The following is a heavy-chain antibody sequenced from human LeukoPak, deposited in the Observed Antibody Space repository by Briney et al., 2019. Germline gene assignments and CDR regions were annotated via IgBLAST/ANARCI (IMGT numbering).Heavy chain of an antibody. D-gene: IGHD2-2*02. CDR3: ARGGPKDIVVVPAAIGGVEFDY. CDR1: GGSFSGYY. Sequence: SETLSLTCAVYGGSFSGYYWSWIRQPPGKGLEWIGEINHSGSTNYNPSLKSRVTISVDTSKNQFSLKLSSVTAADTAVYYCARGGPKDIVVVPAAIGGVEFDYWGQGTLVTVSS. J-gene: IGHJ4*02. CDR2: INHSGST. V-gene: IGHV4-34*01.